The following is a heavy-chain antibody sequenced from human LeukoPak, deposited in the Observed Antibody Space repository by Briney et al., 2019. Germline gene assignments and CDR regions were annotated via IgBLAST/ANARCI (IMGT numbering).Heavy chain of an antibody. CDR1: GFTFDDYA. J-gene: IGHJ4*02. V-gene: IGHV3-43D*03. CDR3: ARDVRGVIDY. Sequence: GGSLRLSCAASGFTFDDYAMHRVRQAPGKGLEWVSLISWDGGSTYYADSVKGRFTISRDNAKNSLYLQMNSLRAEDTAVYYCARDVRGVIDYWGQGTLVTVSS. CDR2: ISWDGGST. D-gene: IGHD3-10*01.